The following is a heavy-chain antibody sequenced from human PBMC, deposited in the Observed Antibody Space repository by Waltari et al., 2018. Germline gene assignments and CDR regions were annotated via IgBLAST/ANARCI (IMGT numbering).Heavy chain of an antibody. V-gene: IGHV3-33*08. CDR1: GFTFSSYG. Sequence: QVQLVESGGGVVQPGRSLRLSCAASGFTFSSYGMHWVRQAPGKGLEWVAVIWYDGSNKYYADSVKGRFTISRDNSKNTLYLQMNSLRAEDTAMYYCAARRMATTYYFDYWGQGTLVTVSS. CDR2: IWYDGSNK. D-gene: IGHD5-12*01. CDR3: AARRMATTYYFDY. J-gene: IGHJ4*02.